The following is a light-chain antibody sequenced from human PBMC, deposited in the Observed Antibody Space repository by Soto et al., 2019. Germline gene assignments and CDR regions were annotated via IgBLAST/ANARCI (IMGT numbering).Light chain of an antibody. J-gene: IGKJ1*01. CDR2: GAS. CDR3: QQLGT. Sequence: EVVMRQSPGTLSLSPGERATLSCRASQSVRSNLAWYQQKPGQAPRLLIYGASSRATGIPDRFSGSGSGTDFTLTISRLEPEDFAVYYCQQLGTFGQGTKVDIK. V-gene: IGKV3-20*01. CDR1: QSVRSN.